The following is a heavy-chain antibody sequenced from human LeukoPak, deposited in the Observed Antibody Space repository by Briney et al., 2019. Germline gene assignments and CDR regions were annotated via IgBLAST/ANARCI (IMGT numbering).Heavy chain of an antibody. D-gene: IGHD6-13*01. Sequence: PGGSLRLSCAASGFTFSSYGMHWVRQAPGKGLEWVAFIRYDGSNKYYVDSVKGRFTISRDNSKNTLYLQMNSLRAEDTAVYYCAKGSSTPYQPTHYIWGQGKIVNVS. V-gene: IGHV3-30*02. CDR2: IRYDGSNK. CDR3: AKGSSTPYQPTHYI. CDR1: GFTFSSYG. J-gene: IGHJ3*02.